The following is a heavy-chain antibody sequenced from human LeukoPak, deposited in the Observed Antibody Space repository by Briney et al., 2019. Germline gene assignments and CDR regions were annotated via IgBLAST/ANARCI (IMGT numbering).Heavy chain of an antibody. CDR3: SSPPHDRGNHFDF. D-gene: IGHD4-23*01. V-gene: IGHV3-73*01. CDR2: IRTETNSYAT. J-gene: IGHJ5*01. Sequence: GGSLRLSCAASGFIFSDSAVHWVRQASGKGPEWVGHIRTETNSYATAYSASVKGRFTIPRDDSRKMAFLQMNSLEVGDTAVYFCSSPPHDRGNHFDFWGRGTLVTVAS. CDR1: GFIFSDSA.